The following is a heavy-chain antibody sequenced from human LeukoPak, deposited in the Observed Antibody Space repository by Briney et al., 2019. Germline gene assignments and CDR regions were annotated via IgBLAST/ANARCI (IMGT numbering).Heavy chain of an antibody. CDR3: ARGSIKELRYFEHFDY. V-gene: IGHV3-48*04. D-gene: IGHD3-9*01. Sequence: GGSLRLSCAASGFIFSDYSMNWVRQAPGKGLEWISYIGLSSGRTMYADSVKGRFTISRDNAKNSLYLQMNSLRAEDTAVYYCARGSIKELRYFEHFDYWGQGTLVTVSS. CDR1: GFIFSDYS. J-gene: IGHJ4*02. CDR2: IGLSSGRT.